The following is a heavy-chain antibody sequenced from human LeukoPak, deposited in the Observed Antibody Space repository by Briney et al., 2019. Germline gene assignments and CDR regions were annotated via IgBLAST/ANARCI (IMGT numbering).Heavy chain of an antibody. D-gene: IGHD5-12*01. Sequence: ASVKVSCKASGYTFTGYYMHWVRQAPGQGLEGMGWINPNSGGTNYAQKFQGRVTMTRDTSISTAYMELSRLRSDDTAVYYCARNGAKARGSWYMDVWGKGTTVTVSS. CDR2: INPNSGGT. J-gene: IGHJ6*03. V-gene: IGHV1-2*02. CDR1: GYTFTGYY. CDR3: ARNGAKARGSWYMDV.